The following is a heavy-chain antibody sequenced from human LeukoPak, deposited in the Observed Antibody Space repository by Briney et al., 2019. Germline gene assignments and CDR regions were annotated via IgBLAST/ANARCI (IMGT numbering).Heavy chain of an antibody. Sequence: ASVKVSCKASGYTFTSYGISWVRQAPGQGLEWMGWISAYNGNTNYAQKFQGRVTMTRDTSISTAYMELSRLRSDDTAVYYCARVPMASYFDYWGQGTLVTVSS. CDR3: ARVPMASYFDY. J-gene: IGHJ4*02. D-gene: IGHD5-24*01. CDR1: GYTFTSYG. CDR2: ISAYNGNT. V-gene: IGHV1-18*01.